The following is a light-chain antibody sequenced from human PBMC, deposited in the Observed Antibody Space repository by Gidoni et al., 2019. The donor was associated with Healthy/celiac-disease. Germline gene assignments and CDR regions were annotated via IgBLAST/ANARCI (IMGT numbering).Light chain of an antibody. V-gene: IGKV3-15*01. CDR2: GAS. CDR3: QQHNNWPRT. J-gene: IGKJ1*01. Sequence: EIVMTPSPATLSVSPGERATLSCRPSQSVSSNLDWYQQKPGQAPRLLIYGASTRATGIPARFSGSGWGTEFILITSSRQAEDFAVYYCQQHNNWPRTFGEGTKVEIK. CDR1: QSVSSN.